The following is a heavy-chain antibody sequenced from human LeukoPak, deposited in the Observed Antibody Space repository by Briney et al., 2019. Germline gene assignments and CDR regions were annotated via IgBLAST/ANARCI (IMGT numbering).Heavy chain of an antibody. Sequence: GGSLRLSCAASGFTFSNYAMHWVHQAPGKGLEWVAVISNVETNTYYADSVKGRFTISRDNSKNTLYLQLNSLRAEDTSVYYCARDSTYYYASGSSGPHYFDYWGQGTLVTVSS. J-gene: IGHJ4*02. D-gene: IGHD3-10*01. CDR2: ISNVETNT. CDR1: GFTFSNYA. CDR3: ARDSTYYYASGSSGPHYFDY. V-gene: IGHV3-30*01.